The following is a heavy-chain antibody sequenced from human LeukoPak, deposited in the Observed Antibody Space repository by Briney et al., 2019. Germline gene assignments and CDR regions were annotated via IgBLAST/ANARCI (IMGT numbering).Heavy chain of an antibody. J-gene: IGHJ4*02. V-gene: IGHV3-7*01. D-gene: IGHD6-19*01. CDR1: GFTFSSYW. Sequence: GGSLRLSCAASGFTFSSYWMSWVRQAPGEGLEWGANIKQDGSEKYYVDSVKGRFTTSRDNANNSLYLQMNSLRAEDTAVYYCARGKEPVAGSLSHFDYWGQGTLVTVSS. CDR3: ARGKEPVAGSLSHFDY. CDR2: IKQDGSEK.